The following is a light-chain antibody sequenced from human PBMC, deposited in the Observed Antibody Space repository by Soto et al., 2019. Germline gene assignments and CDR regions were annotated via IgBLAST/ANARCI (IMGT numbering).Light chain of an antibody. CDR1: QSVSSN. CDR3: QQYNNWLT. CDR2: GAS. J-gene: IGKJ4*01. Sequence: EIVMTQSPATLSVSPGERATLSCRASQSVSSNLAWYQQKPGQAPRLLIYGASTRATRIPARFSGSWSGTEFTLTISSLQSEDFAVYYCQQYNNWLTFGGGNKVEIK. V-gene: IGKV3-15*01.